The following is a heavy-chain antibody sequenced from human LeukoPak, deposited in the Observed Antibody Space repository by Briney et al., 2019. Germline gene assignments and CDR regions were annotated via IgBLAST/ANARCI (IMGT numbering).Heavy chain of an antibody. Sequence: SETLSLTCAVYGGSFSGYYWSWIRQPPGKGLEWIGEINHSGSTNYNPSLKSRVTISVDTSKNQFSLKLSSVTAADTAVYYCARRNGRAKSHNMDVWGKGTTVTISS. CDR3: ARRNGRAKSHNMDV. J-gene: IGHJ6*03. V-gene: IGHV4-34*01. CDR1: GGSFSGYY. CDR2: INHSGST. D-gene: IGHD1-1*01.